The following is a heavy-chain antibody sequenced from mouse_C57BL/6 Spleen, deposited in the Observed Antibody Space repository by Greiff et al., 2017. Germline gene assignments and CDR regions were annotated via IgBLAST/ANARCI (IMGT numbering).Heavy chain of an antibody. CDR2: INPSNGGT. Sequence: QVQLQQPGTELVKPGASVKLSCQASGYTFTSYWMHWVKQRPGQGLEWIGNINPSNGGTNYNEKFKSKATLTVDKSSSTAYMQLSSLTSEYSAVYYCAIWLPRDYYAMDYWGQETSVTVSS. D-gene: IGHD2-2*01. CDR3: AIWLPRDYYAMDY. CDR1: GYTFTSYW. J-gene: IGHJ4*01. V-gene: IGHV1-53*01.